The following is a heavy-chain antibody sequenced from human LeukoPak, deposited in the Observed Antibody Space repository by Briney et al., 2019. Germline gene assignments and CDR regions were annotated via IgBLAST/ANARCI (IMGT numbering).Heavy chain of an antibody. CDR1: GFTFSSFV. V-gene: IGHV3-30*02. Sequence: GGSLRLSCAASGFTFSSFVMHWVRQATGKGLEWVAFIRYDGSDKYYADSVKGRFTISRDNSKNTLYLQMNSLRAEDTAVYYCAKAQYCSSVNCPRATYYYYMDVWGKGTTVTVSS. CDR2: IRYDGSDK. CDR3: AKAQYCSSVNCPRATYYYYMDV. J-gene: IGHJ6*03. D-gene: IGHD2-2*01.